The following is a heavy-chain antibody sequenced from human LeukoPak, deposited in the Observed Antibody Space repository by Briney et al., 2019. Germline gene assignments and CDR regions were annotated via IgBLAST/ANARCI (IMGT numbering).Heavy chain of an antibody. Sequence: GGSLRLSCAASGFTFSSYSMNWVRQAPGKGLEWVSYISSSSSTIYYADSVKGRFTISRDNAKNSLYLQMNSLRAEDTAVYYCARGGVTPDVWGQGTTVTVSS. V-gene: IGHV3-48*01. CDR3: ARGGVTPDV. CDR1: GFTFSSYS. D-gene: IGHD5-18*01. CDR2: ISSSSSTI. J-gene: IGHJ6*02.